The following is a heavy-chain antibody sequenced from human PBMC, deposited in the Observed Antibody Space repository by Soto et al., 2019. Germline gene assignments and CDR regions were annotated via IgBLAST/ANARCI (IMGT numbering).Heavy chain of an antibody. CDR3: ARDGANYYGSGELYYYYYYMDV. J-gene: IGHJ6*03. CDR2: INPNSGGT. Sequence: QVQLVQSGAEVKKPGASVKVSCKASGYTFTGYYMHWVRQAPGQGREWMGWINPNSGGTNYAQKFQGWVTMTRDTTISTAYMELSRLISDDTAVYYCARDGANYYGSGELYYYYYYMDVWGKGTTVTVSS. CDR1: GYTFTGYY. D-gene: IGHD3-10*01. V-gene: IGHV1-2*04.